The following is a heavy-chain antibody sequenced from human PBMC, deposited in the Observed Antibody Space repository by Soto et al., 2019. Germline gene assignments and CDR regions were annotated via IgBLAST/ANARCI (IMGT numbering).Heavy chain of an antibody. CDR1: GFTLSDAW. CDR3: ARDQSDYGDDKVFDY. CDR2: ISRSRSYI. D-gene: IGHD4-17*01. Sequence: GGSLRLSCAASGFTLSDAWLNWVRQAPGKGLEWVSSISRSRSYIYYADSVKGRFTISRDNAKNSLYLEMDSLRAEDTAVYYCARDQSDYGDDKVFDYWGQGTLVTVSS. V-gene: IGHV3-21*01. J-gene: IGHJ4*02.